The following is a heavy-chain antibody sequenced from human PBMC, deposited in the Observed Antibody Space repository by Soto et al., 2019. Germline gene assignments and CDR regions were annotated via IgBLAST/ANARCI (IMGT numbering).Heavy chain of an antibody. J-gene: IGHJ4*02. D-gene: IGHD2-2*01. CDR1: GGSISSGPYS. CDR2: FYYSEST. CDR3: ARIPHIVVVPTGTEFDY. V-gene: IGHV4-39*01. Sequence: SETLSLTCTVSGGSISSGPYSWGWIRQPPGKGLDWIGTFYYSESTHYNPSLESRVTISVDTSKNQFSLKLRSVTAADTAVYYCARIPHIVVVPTGTEFDYWGQGTLVTVSS.